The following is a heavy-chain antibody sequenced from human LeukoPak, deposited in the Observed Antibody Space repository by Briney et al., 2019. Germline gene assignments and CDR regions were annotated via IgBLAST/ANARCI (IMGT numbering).Heavy chain of an antibody. D-gene: IGHD3-22*01. V-gene: IGHV3-48*02. CDR2: ITSSSDSI. CDR1: GFTFSDYS. Sequence: PGGSLRLSCAASGFTFSDYSMNWVRQAPGKGLEWVSWITSSSDSIYYADSVKGRFAISRDNAKNSLYLQMNSLRDEDTAVYHCSSESRYWGQGTLVIVSS. CDR3: SSESRY. J-gene: IGHJ4*02.